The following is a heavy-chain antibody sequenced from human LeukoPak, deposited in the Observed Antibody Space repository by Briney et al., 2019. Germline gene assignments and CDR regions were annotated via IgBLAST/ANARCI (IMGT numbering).Heavy chain of an antibody. D-gene: IGHD6-19*01. CDR1: GDSVSNNSAA. CDR2: TYYRSKWYN. J-gene: IGHJ4*02. CDR3: ARAPTPIIAVAGSFDY. V-gene: IGHV6-1*01. Sequence: SQTLSLTCAISGDSVSNNSAAWNWIRQSPSRGLEWLGRTYYRSKWYNDYAVSVKSRITINPDTSKNQFSLQVNSVTPEDTAGYYCARAPTPIIAVAGSFDYWGQGTLVTVSS.